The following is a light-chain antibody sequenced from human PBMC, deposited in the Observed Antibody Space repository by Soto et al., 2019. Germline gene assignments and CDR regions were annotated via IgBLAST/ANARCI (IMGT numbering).Light chain of an antibody. CDR3: QQSYRA. V-gene: IGKV1-39*01. CDR2: AAS. J-gene: IGKJ1*01. Sequence: DIPMTQAPSSLSASVGDRVTITCRASQSISNSLNWYQHKPGKAPKLLIYAASSLQSGVPSRFSGSGSGTDFTLTISSLQPEDFATYYCQQSYRAFGQGTKVEIK. CDR1: QSISNS.